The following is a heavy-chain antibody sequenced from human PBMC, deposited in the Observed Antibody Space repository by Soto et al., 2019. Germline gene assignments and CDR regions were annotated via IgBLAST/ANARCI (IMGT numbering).Heavy chain of an antibody. CDR1: GFTFSSYG. CDR3: AREAPFWSGYFAPDAFDI. D-gene: IGHD3-3*01. Sequence: GGSLRLSCAASGFTFSSYGMHWIRQAPGKGLEWVAVIWYDGSNKYYADSVKGRFTISRDNSKNTLYLQMNSLRAEDTAVYYCAREAPFWSGYFAPDAFDIWGQGTMVTVS. J-gene: IGHJ3*02. CDR2: IWYDGSNK. V-gene: IGHV3-33*01.